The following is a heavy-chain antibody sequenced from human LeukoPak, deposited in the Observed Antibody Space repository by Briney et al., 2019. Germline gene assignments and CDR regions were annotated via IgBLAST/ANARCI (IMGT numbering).Heavy chain of an antibody. D-gene: IGHD1-26*01. CDR3: ARDRPGATLYYYYYYGMDV. V-gene: IGHV3-23*01. Sequence: GGSLRLSCAASGFTFSSYAMSWVRQAPGKGLEWVSSIFGSGAGTYFADSVKGRFTISRDNSKNTLYLQMNSLRAEDTAVYYCARDRPGATLYYYYYYGMDVWGQGTTVTVSS. J-gene: IGHJ6*02. CDR2: IFGSGAGT. CDR1: GFTFSSYA.